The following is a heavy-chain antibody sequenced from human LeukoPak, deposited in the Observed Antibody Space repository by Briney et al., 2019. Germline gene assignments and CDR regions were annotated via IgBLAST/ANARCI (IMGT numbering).Heavy chain of an antibody. J-gene: IGHJ5*02. CDR2: IYSGGST. Sequence: GGSLRLSCAASGFTVSSNYMCWVRQAPGKGLEWVSVIYSGGSTYYADSVKGRFTISRDNSKNTLYLQMNSLRAEDTAVYYCARESRYSSSWYVFDPWGQGTLVTVSS. V-gene: IGHV3-53*01. CDR3: ARESRYSSSWYVFDP. CDR1: GFTVSSNY. D-gene: IGHD6-13*01.